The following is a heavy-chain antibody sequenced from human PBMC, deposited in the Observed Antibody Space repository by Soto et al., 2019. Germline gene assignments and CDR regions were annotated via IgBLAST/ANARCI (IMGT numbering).Heavy chain of an antibody. CDR2: INHSGST. J-gene: IGHJ6*02. Sequence: KPSETLSLTCAVYGGSSSGYYWSWIRQPPGKGLEWIGEINHSGSTNYNPSLKSRVTISVDTSKNQFSLKLSSVTAADTAVYYCARGLWFGDYYGMDVWGQGTTVTVSS. CDR3: ARGLWFGDYYGMDV. V-gene: IGHV4-34*01. D-gene: IGHD3-10*01. CDR1: GGSSSGYY.